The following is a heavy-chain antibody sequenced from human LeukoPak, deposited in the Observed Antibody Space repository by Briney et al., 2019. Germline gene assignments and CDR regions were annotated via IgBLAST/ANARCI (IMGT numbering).Heavy chain of an antibody. Sequence: PSETLSLTCNVSGGSISSSSYYWGWIRQPPGKGLEWIGSIYYSGSTYYNPSLKSRVTISVDTSKNQFSLKLSSVTAADTAVYYCAREDRGIAVAGTVDYWGQGTLVTVSS. CDR3: AREDRGIAVAGTVDY. D-gene: IGHD6-19*01. V-gene: IGHV4-39*02. J-gene: IGHJ4*02. CDR1: GGSISSSSYY. CDR2: IYYSGST.